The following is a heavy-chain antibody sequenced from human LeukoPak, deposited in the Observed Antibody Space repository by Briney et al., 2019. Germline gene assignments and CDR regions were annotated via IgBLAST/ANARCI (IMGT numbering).Heavy chain of an antibody. CDR3: AREGAVAGTLDY. CDR2: INPNSGGT. J-gene: IGHJ4*02. V-gene: IGHV1-2*02. Sequence: ASVKVSCKASGYTFTGYYMHWMRQAPGQGLEWMGWINPNSGGTNYAQKFQGRVTMTRDTSISTAYMELSRLRSDDTAVYYCAREGAVAGTLDYWGQGTLVTVSS. D-gene: IGHD6-19*01. CDR1: GYTFTGYY.